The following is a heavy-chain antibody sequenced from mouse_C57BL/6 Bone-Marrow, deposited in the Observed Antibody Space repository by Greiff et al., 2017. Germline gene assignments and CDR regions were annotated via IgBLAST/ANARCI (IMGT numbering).Heavy chain of an antibody. V-gene: IGHV1-64*01. CDR1: GYTFTSYW. Sequence: VQLQQPGAELVKPGASVKLSCKASGYTFTSYWMHWVKQRPGQGLEWIGMIHPNSGSTNYNEKFKSKATLTVDKSSSTAYMQLSSLTSEDSAVYYCARGYGNSHYWYFDVWGTGTTVTVSS. D-gene: IGHD2-10*02. CDR2: IHPNSGST. CDR3: ARGYGNSHYWYFDV. J-gene: IGHJ1*03.